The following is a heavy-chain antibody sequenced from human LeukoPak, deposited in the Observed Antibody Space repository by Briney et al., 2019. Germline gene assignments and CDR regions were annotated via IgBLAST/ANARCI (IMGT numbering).Heavy chain of an antibody. CDR1: GYSINSGYY. Sequence: SETLSLTCTVSGYSINSGYYWVWIRHPPGKGLEWIGSFHHSGNTYYNPSLKSRVTISVDTSKNHFSLNLTSVTAADTAVYYCARDSSYGSDYWGQGTLVTVSS. V-gene: IGHV4-38-2*02. D-gene: IGHD5-18*01. J-gene: IGHJ4*02. CDR2: FHHSGNT. CDR3: ARDSSYGSDY.